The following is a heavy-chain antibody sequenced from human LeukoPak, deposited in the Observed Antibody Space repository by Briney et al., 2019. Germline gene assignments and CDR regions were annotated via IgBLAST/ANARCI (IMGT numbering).Heavy chain of an antibody. CDR3: AKVRYGTFNWFDP. V-gene: IGHV4-4*07. Sequence: PSETLSLTCTVSGGSISSYYWSWIRQPAGKGLEWIGRIYSTGTTNYNPSLKSRVTMSVDTSKNQFSLKLSSVTAADTAVYYCAKVRYGTFNWFDPWGQGTLVTVSS. D-gene: IGHD2/OR15-2a*01. CDR1: GGSISSYY. J-gene: IGHJ5*02. CDR2: IYSTGTT.